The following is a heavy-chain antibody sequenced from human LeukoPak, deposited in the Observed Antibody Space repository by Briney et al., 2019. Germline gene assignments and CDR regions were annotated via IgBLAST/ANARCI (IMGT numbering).Heavy chain of an antibody. V-gene: IGHV4-59*01. CDR1: GGSLSSYY. CDR3: ARRVGLTTEIDS. J-gene: IGHJ4*02. D-gene: IGHD1-26*01. CDR2: ISYSGST. Sequence: SETLSLTCIVSGGSLSSYYWSWIRQPPGKGLEWIGYISYSGSTNYNPSLQSRVTISVDTSKNQFSLKLRSVTAADTAIYYCARRVGLTTEIDSWGQGTLVSVSS.